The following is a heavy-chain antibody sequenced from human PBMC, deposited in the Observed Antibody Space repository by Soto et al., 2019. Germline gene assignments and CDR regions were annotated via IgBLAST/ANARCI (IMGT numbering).Heavy chain of an antibody. CDR3: AKDSPCSSTSCPPHMDV. V-gene: IGHV3-30*18. CDR1: GFTFSRYG. CDR2: ISYDGSNK. J-gene: IGHJ6*02. D-gene: IGHD2-2*01. Sequence: QVQLGESGGGVVQPGRSLRLSCAASGFTFSRYGMHWVRQAPGKGLEWVAGISYDGSNKYYADSVKGRFTISRDNSKNTLYLQMNSLRAEDTAVYYCAKDSPCSSTSCPPHMDVWGQGTTVTVSS.